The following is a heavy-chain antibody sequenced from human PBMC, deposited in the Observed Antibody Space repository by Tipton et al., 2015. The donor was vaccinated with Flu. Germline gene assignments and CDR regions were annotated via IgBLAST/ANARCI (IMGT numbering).Heavy chain of an antibody. D-gene: IGHD3-9*01. CDR2: ISDNGHTT. CDR3: ATMVATGSPHPLIS. CDR1: GFTFRNNA. J-gene: IGHJ5*02. Sequence: QLVQSGGDLVQSGGSLRLSCAASGFTFRNNAMTWVRQAPGTLDWVAAISDNGHTTYHADSVKGRFAISRDNSKNTLYLQMYNLRAEDTAVYYCATMVATGSPHPLISWGQGTLVTVSS. V-gene: IGHV3-23*04.